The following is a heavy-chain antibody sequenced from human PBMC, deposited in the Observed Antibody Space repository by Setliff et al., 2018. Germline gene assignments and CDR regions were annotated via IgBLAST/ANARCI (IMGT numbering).Heavy chain of an antibody. CDR2: LYTSGST. V-gene: IGHV4-61*02. D-gene: IGHD3-10*01. CDR3: AREGEIWFGELLPWGMDV. CDR1: GGSISSVTYY. Sequence: SETLSLTCTVSGGSISSVTYYWSWSRQPAGEVLDRIGRLYTSGSTNYNPSLKSRVTISVDTSKNQFSLKLSTVTAAVTAVYYCAREGEIWFGELLPWGMDVWGQGTTVTVSS. J-gene: IGHJ6*02.